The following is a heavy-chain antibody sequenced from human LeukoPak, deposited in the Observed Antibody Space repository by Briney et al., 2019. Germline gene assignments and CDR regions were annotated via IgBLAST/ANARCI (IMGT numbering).Heavy chain of an antibody. V-gene: IGHV1-18*01. CDR3: ARGDYGDYYYYYYGMDV. CDR2: ISAYNGNT. D-gene: IGHD4-17*01. Sequence: ASVKVSCMASGYTFTSYGISWVRQAPGQGLEWMGWISAYNGNTNYAQKLQGRVTMTTDTSTSTAYMELRSLRSDDTAVYYCARGDYGDYYYYYYGMDVWGQGTTVTVSS. J-gene: IGHJ6*02. CDR1: GYTFTSYG.